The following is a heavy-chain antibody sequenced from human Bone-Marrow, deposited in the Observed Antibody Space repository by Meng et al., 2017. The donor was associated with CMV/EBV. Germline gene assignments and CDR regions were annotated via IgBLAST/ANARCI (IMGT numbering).Heavy chain of an antibody. V-gene: IGHV1-18*01. CDR3: ARGSPRGFGELFVPDY. CDR1: GYTFTSYG. D-gene: IGHD3-10*01. Sequence: ASVKVSCKTSGYTFTSYGIIWVRQAPGQGLEWMGWINPYNGNTAYAQKMQDRVNMTTDTSTNTVYMALRSLRSDDTAIFYCARGSPRGFGELFVPDYWGQGPLVTGSS. CDR2: INPYNGNT. J-gene: IGHJ4*02.